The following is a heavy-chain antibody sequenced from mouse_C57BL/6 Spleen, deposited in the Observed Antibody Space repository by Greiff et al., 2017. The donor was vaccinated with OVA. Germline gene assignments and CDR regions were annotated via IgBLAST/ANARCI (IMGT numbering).Heavy chain of an antibody. D-gene: IGHD4-1*01. V-gene: IGHV1-80*01. J-gene: IGHJ3*01. Sequence: VQLVESGAELVKPGASVKISCKASGYAFSSYWMNWVKQRPGKGLEWIGQIYPGDGDTNYNGKFKGKATLTADKSSSTAYMQLSSLTSEDSAVYFCATNWDVAYWGQGTLVTVSA. CDR1: GYAFSSYW. CDR2: IYPGDGDT. CDR3: ATNWDVAY.